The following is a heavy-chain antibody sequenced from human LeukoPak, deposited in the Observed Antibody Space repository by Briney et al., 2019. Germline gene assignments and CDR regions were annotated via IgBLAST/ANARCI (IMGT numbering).Heavy chain of an antibody. J-gene: IGHJ4*02. CDR2: ISGSGGST. CDR1: GFTFSSYA. CDR3: AKEIWPTVTTPGHTYFDY. V-gene: IGHV3-23*01. D-gene: IGHD4-17*01. Sequence: QTGGSLRLSCAASGFTFSSYAMSWVRQAPGKGLEWVSAISGSGGSTYYADSVRGRFTISRDNSKSTLYLQMNSLRADDTALYYCAKEIWPTVTTPGHTYFDYWGQGTLVTVSS.